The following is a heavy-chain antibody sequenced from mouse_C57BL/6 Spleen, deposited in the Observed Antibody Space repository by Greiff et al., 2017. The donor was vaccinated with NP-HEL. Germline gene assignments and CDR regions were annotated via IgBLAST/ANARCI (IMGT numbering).Heavy chain of an antibody. J-gene: IGHJ3*01. V-gene: IGHV1-69*01. D-gene: IGHD1-1*01. CDR3: ARGDYYGSSTWFAY. CDR2: IDPSDSYT. CDR1: GYTFTSYW. Sequence: VQLKEPGAELVMPGASVKLSCKASGYTFTSYWMHWVKQRPGQGLEWIGEIDPSDSYTNYNQKFKGKSTLTVDKSSSTAYMQLSSLTSEDSAVYYCARGDYYGSSTWFAYWGQGTLVTVSA.